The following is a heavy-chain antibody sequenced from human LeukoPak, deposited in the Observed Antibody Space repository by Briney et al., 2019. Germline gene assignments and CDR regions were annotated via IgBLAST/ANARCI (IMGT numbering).Heavy chain of an antibody. CDR1: GFNFGDYY. D-gene: IGHD3-22*01. Sequence: PGGSLRLSCVASGFNFGDYYMNWFRQAPGKGLEWLSFISSSGHNILYTDSVKGRFTVSRGNAKKTVFLQMNSLRAEDTAVYYCARDLFSFYYDSSGYCDYWGPGTRVTVSS. CDR2: ISSSGHNI. J-gene: IGHJ4*02. V-gene: IGHV3-11*01. CDR3: ARDLFSFYYDSSGYCDY.